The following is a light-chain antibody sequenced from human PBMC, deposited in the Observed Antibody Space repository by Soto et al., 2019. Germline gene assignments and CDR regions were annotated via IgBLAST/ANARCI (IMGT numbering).Light chain of an antibody. CDR2: KAS. CDR1: QTISSW. J-gene: IGKJ1*01. Sequence: DIQMTQSPSTLSGSVGDRVTITCRASQTISSWLAWYQQKPGKAHQLLIYKASTLKSGVPSRFSGSGSGTEFTLTISSLQPDDFATYYCQHYNSYSEAFGQGTKVELK. V-gene: IGKV1-5*03. CDR3: QHYNSYSEA.